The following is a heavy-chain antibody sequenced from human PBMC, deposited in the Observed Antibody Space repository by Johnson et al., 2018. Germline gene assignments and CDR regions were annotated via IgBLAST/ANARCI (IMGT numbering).Heavy chain of an antibody. CDR3: ATGPGY. V-gene: IGHV3-11*04. CDR1: GFAFSDYY. J-gene: IGHJ4*02. CDR2: ISRNGDTI. Sequence: QVQLVQSGGGWVKPGGSLRLSCAASGFAFSDYYMSWIRQTPRKGLEWVSFISRNGDTIYYIDSVKGRFTVTRDNAQRSLFLQMNSLTAEDTAVYYCATGPGYWGQGTLVTVSS.